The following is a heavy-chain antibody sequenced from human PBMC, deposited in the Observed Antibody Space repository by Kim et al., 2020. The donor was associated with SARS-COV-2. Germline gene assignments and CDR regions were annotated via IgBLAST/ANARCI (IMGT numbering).Heavy chain of an antibody. CDR3: ARPRGVLHYYFDY. Sequence: GESLKISCKAFGFRFTNYWIGLGRQMPGKGLEWMGILYPGDSDVRYRPSFQGQVTISADRSTSTAYLQLTSRKASDTAMYYCARPRGVLHYYFDYWGQGTLVIVSS. CDR1: GFRFTNYW. CDR2: LYPGDSDV. J-gene: IGHJ4*02. V-gene: IGHV5-51*01. D-gene: IGHD3-10*01.